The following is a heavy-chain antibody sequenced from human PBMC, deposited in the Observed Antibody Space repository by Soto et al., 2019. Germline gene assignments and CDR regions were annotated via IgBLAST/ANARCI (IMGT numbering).Heavy chain of an antibody. CDR2: ITDNGVST. D-gene: IGHD2-8*01. V-gene: IGHV3-23*01. CDR1: GFTFSRDG. J-gene: IGHJ4*02. CDR3: AKERATKTAFDY. Sequence: GGSLRLSCAASGFTFSRDGISWVRQAPGKGLEWVSLITDNGVSTYYAASVKGRFTISRDNTKNTLFLQMNSLRAEDTAVYYCAKERATKTAFDYWGQGALVTVSS.